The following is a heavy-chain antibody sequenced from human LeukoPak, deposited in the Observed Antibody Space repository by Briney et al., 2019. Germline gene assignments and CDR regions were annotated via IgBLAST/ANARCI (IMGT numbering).Heavy chain of an antibody. CDR1: GGSISSSSYY. D-gene: IGHD2-21*02. J-gene: IGHJ3*02. V-gene: IGHV4-30-2*01. Sequence: SETLSLTCTVSGGSISSSSYYWGWIRQPPGKGLEWIGYIYHDGSTYYNPSLKSRVTISVDRSKNQFSLKLNSVTAADTAVYYCARVPNDCTISGAFDIWGQGTMVTVSS. CDR2: IYHDGST. CDR3: ARVPNDCTISGAFDI.